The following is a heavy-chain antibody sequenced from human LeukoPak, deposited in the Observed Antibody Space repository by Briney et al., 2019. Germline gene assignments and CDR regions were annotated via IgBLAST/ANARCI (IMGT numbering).Heavy chain of an antibody. V-gene: IGHV1-2*02. CDR3: VRLRAAGTDHFDF. D-gene: IGHD6-13*01. CDR2: INPNSGSH. CDR1: GYTFTGYY. Sequence: GASVKVSCKASGYTFTGYYIHWVRQAPGQGLEWMGWINPNSGSHRYAQAFQDRVVMSRDTSIGTAYMELGRLESDDTALYFCVRLRAAGTDHFDFWGQGTLVTVSS. J-gene: IGHJ4*02.